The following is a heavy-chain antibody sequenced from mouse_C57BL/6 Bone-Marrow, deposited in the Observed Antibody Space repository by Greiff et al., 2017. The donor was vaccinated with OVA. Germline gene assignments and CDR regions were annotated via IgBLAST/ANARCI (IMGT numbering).Heavy chain of an antibody. Sequence: EVQLVESGAELVRPGASVKLSCTASGFNIKDDYMHWVKQRPEQGLEWIGWIDPENGDTEYASKFQGKATITADTSSNTAYLQLSSLTSEDTAVYYCTTWGWLPPRDVDYWGQGTSVTVSS. D-gene: IGHD2-3*01. CDR1: GFNIKDDY. CDR3: TTWGWLPPRDVDY. J-gene: IGHJ4*01. CDR2: IDPENGDT. V-gene: IGHV14-4*01.